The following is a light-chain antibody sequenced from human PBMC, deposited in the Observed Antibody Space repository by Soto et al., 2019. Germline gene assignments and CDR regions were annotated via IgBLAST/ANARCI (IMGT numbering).Light chain of an antibody. CDR2: DVS. CDR1: SSDVGGYDF. J-gene: IGLJ2*01. CDR3: CSYAGDLAL. Sequence: QSALTQPRSVSGSPGQSVTISCTGTSSDVGGYDFVSWYQQHPGKAPKLMISDVSKRPSGVPDRFSGSKSGNTASLTISGLQAEDEADYYCCSYAGDLALFGRG. V-gene: IGLV2-11*01.